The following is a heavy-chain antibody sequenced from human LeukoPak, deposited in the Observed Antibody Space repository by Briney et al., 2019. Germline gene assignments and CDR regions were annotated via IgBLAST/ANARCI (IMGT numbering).Heavy chain of an antibody. CDR3: ARLYYYGSGSYDHYYYGMDV. Sequence: SVKVSCKASGGTFSSYAISWVRQAPGQGLERMGRIIPILGIANYAQKFQGRVTITADKSTSTAYMELSSLRSEDTAVYYCARLYYYGSGSYDHYYYGMDVWGQGTTVTVSS. D-gene: IGHD3-10*01. CDR2: IIPILGIA. V-gene: IGHV1-69*04. J-gene: IGHJ6*02. CDR1: GGTFSSYA.